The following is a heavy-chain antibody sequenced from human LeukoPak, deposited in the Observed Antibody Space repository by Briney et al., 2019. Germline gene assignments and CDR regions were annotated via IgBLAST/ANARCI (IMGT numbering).Heavy chain of an antibody. CDR2: IHSGGGT. CDR3: ARGGSSGSDYSSFDI. J-gene: IGHJ3*02. D-gene: IGHD5-12*01. Sequence: TGGSLRLSCAASGFTVSSYFMSWVRQAPGKGLEWVSVIHSGGGTLYADSVKGRFTISRHNSKNTLYLQVNSLRAEDTAVYFCARGGSSGSDYSSFDIWGQGTMVTVSS. CDR1: GFTVSSYF. V-gene: IGHV3-53*04.